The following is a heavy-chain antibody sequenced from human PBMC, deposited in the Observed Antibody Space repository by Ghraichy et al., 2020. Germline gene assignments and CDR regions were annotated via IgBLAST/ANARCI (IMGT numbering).Heavy chain of an antibody. D-gene: IGHD3-9*01. CDR1: GGSISGANYY. J-gene: IGHJ1*01. Sequence: SETLSLTCTVSGGSISGANYYWSWLRQHPGKGLVWIGYIYYSGSADYNPSLKSRVIISVDTSKNHFSLRLSSETAADTAVYYCARVAIAKYFESWGQGTLVTVSS. CDR3: ARVAIAKYFES. V-gene: IGHV4-31*03. CDR2: IYYSGSA.